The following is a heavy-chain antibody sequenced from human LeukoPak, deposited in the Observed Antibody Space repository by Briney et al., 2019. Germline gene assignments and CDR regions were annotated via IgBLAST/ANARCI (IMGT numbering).Heavy chain of an antibody. J-gene: IGHJ6*03. Sequence: GGSLRLSCAASGFSFSTYSMNWVRQAPGKGLQWVSYISSGSSAIYYTDSVKGRFTITRDNAKNSLYLQMNSLRAEDTAVYYCARGRGGSIAARPAWYYYYYYMDVWGKGTTVTVSS. D-gene: IGHD6-6*01. V-gene: IGHV3-48*04. CDR3: ARGRGGSIAARPAWYYYYYYMDV. CDR1: GFSFSTYS. CDR2: ISSGSSAI.